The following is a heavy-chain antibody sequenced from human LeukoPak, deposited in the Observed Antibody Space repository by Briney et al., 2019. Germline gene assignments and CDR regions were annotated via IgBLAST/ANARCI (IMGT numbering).Heavy chain of an antibody. J-gene: IGHJ4*02. Sequence: SETLSLTCSVSGGSISSYYWSWIRQPPGKGLEWIGYIYYSGRTNYNPSLKSRVTISVDTSKNQFSLTLSSVTAADTAVYYCARDGYSGNDGLWGQGTLVTVSS. CDR1: GGSISSYY. D-gene: IGHD5-12*01. CDR3: ARDGYSGNDGL. V-gene: IGHV4-59*01. CDR2: IYYSGRT.